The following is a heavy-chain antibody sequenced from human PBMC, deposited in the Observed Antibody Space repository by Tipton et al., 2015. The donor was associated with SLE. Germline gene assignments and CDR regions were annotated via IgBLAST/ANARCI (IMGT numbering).Heavy chain of an antibody. CDR3: AREGVSEFLDY. Sequence: SLRLSCAASGFTFNNCKMNWVRQAPGKGPEWISYISTTGSTIYYADSVKGRFTISRDNAKNSLYLQMNSLRAEDTAVYYCAREGVSEFLDYWGQGTLVTVSS. D-gene: IGHD2-21*01. J-gene: IGHJ4*02. CDR1: GFTFNNCK. V-gene: IGHV3-48*03. CDR2: ISTTGSTI.